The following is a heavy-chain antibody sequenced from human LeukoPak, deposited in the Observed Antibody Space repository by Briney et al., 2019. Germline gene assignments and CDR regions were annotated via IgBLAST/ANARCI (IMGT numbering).Heavy chain of an antibody. CDR2: ISTSGSPI. J-gene: IGHJ5*02. V-gene: IGHV3-48*03. CDR3: ARGWFDL. CDR1: GFTFSTYE. Sequence: GGSLRLSCAASGFTFSTYEMNWVRQPPGKGLEWVSCISTSGSPIYYADSVKGRFTIFRDDAKNSLYLEMNSLRAEDTSIYYCARGWFDLWGQGTLVTVSS.